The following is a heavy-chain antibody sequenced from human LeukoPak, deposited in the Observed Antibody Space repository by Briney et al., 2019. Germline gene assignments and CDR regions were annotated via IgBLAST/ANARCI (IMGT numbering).Heavy chain of an antibody. D-gene: IGHD1-26*01. CDR1: GFTFSGFA. CDR3: AKMKGHPLPKYYMDV. J-gene: IGHJ6*01. Sequence: GRSLRLSCAASGFTFSGFAMSWVRRTPGKGLGRVSGISGSRDNTLYADSVKGRFTISRDNSKNTLYLEMNSLRAEDTAIYYCAKMKGHPLPKYYMDVWGQGTTVTVSS. V-gene: IGHV3-23*01. CDR2: ISGSRDNT.